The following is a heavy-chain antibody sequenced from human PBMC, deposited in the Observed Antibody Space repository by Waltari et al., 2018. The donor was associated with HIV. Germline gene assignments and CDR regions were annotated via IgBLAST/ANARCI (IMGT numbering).Heavy chain of an antibody. Sequence: EVLLVESGGGVVQPGGSLRVTCTASGAMFARDWTSWVRKSPGKGLEWVANIKQDGSEKYYVDSVKGRFTISRDNAKNSLYLQMNSLRAEDTAMYYCATSRTFDYWGQGTLVTVSS. V-gene: IGHV3-7*01. CDR2: IKQDGSEK. D-gene: IGHD2-2*01. CDR3: ATSRTFDY. CDR1: GAMFARDW. J-gene: IGHJ4*02.